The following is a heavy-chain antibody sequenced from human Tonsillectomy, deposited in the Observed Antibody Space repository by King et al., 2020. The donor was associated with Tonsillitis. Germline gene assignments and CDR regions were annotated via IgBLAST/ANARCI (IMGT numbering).Heavy chain of an antibody. CDR3: ARGRWQQLVYFDY. D-gene: IGHD6-13*01. Sequence: VQLQESGPGLVKPSETLSLTCTVSGGSISSYYWSWIRQPPGKGLEWIGYIYYSGSTNYNPSLKSRVTISVDTSKKQFSLKLSSVTAADTAVYYCARGRWQQLVYFDYWGQGTLVTVSS. CDR1: GGSISSYY. J-gene: IGHJ4*02. CDR2: IYYSGST. V-gene: IGHV4-59*01.